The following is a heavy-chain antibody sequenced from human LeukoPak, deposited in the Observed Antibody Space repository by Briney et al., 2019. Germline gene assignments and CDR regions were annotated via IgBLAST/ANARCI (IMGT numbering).Heavy chain of an antibody. D-gene: IGHD4-17*01. CDR3: AREGSDYGDYIVDY. V-gene: IGHV1-18*01. CDR2: ISAYNGNT. J-gene: IGHJ4*02. Sequence: ASVKVSCKASGYTFTSYGIGWVRQARGQGLEWMGWISAYNGNTNYAQKLQGRVTMTTDTSTSTAYMELRSLRSDDTDVYYCAREGSDYGDYIVDYWGQGTLVTVSS. CDR1: GYTFTSYG.